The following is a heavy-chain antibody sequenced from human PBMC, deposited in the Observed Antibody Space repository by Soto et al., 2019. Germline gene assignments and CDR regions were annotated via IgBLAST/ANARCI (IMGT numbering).Heavy chain of an antibody. CDR2: SSNSGSFT. V-gene: IGHV3-11*06. J-gene: IGHJ4*02. CDR3: VKSGDNYTLLDC. D-gene: IGHD1-1*01. Sequence: LRLSCAASGFTLSDHHMSWIRQAPGKGLEWIGYSSNSGSFTRYADSVKGRFSISRDNAKSSLYLQISSLRGDDTATYYCVKSGDNYTLLDCWGQGTPVTVSS. CDR1: GFTLSDHH.